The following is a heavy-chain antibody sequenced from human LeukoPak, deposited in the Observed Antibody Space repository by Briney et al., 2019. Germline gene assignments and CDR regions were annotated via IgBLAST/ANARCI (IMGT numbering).Heavy chain of an antibody. CDR3: ARGISGYYYLPYFDY. V-gene: IGHV4-59*01. J-gene: IGHJ4*02. Sequence: SETLSLTCTVSGGSIISYYWSWIRQPPGKGLEWIGYIHYSGSTNYNPSLKSRVTISVDTSKNQFSLKLTSVTAADTAVYYCARGISGYYYLPYFDYWGQGTLVTVSS. D-gene: IGHD3-22*01. CDR1: GGSIISYY. CDR2: IHYSGST.